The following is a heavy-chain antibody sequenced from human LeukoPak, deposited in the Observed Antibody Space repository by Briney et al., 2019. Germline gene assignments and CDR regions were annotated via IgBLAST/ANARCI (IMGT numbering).Heavy chain of an antibody. J-gene: IGHJ5*02. V-gene: IGHV3-21*01. CDR3: ARDLYSSGWYGFDP. D-gene: IGHD6-19*01. CDR1: GFTFDDYD. CDR2: ISSSSSYI. Sequence: GGSLRLSCAASGFTFDDYDMSWVRQAPGKGLEWVSSISSSSSYIYYADSVKGRFTISRDNAKNSLYLQMNSLRAEDTAVYYCARDLYSSGWYGFDPWGQGTLVTVSS.